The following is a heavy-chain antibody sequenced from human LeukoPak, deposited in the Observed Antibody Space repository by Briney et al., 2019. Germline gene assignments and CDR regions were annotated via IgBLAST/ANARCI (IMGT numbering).Heavy chain of an antibody. CDR1: GGSFSGYY. D-gene: IGHD6-13*01. CDR2: INHSGST. V-gene: IGHV4-34*01. Sequence: SETLSLTCAVYGGSFSGYYWSWIRQPPGKGMEWIGEINHSGSTNYNPSLKSRVTISVDTSKNQFSLKLSSVTAADTAVYYCARRAAAVALDYWGQGTLVTVSS. J-gene: IGHJ4*02. CDR3: ARRAAAVALDY.